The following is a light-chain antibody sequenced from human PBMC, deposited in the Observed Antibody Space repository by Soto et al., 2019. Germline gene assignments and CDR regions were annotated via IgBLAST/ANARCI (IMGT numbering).Light chain of an antibody. CDR3: AAWDARLRGYV. CDR1: TSNIGTNA. CDR2: YSN. Sequence: QSVLTQSASASGTPGQRVTISCSGGTSNIGTNAVYWFQLLPGTAPKLLIYYSNHRPSGISDRFSGSKSGTSASLAISGLRPEDEAAYYCAAWDARLRGYVFATGTKVTVL. J-gene: IGLJ1*01. V-gene: IGLV1-47*01.